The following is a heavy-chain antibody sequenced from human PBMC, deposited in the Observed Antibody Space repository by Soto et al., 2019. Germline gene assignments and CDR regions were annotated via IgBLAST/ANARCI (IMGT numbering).Heavy chain of an antibody. V-gene: IGHV1-69*13. CDR1: GGTFSSYA. CDR2: IIPIFGTA. CDR3: ASSGYSYGFYYYYGMDV. Sequence: SVKVSCKASGGTFSSYAISWVRQAPGQGLEWMGGIIPIFGTANYARKFQGRVTITADESTSTAYMELSSLRSEDTAVYYCASSGYSYGFYYYYGMDVWGQGTTVTVSS. D-gene: IGHD5-18*01. J-gene: IGHJ6*02.